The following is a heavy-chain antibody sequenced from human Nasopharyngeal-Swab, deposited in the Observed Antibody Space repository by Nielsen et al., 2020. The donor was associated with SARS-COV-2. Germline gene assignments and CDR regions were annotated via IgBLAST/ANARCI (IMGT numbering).Heavy chain of an antibody. D-gene: IGHD1-26*01. CDR2: IYPADSDS. CDR3: VRRAFSASYFYFDY. J-gene: IGHJ4*02. V-gene: IGHV5-51*01. CDR1: GYIFTSYW. Sequence: KVSWKGSGYIFTSYWIGWVRWMPGKGLEWMGIIYPADSDSRYSLSFQGQVSISVDKSISTAYLQWNTLKASDTAIYYCVRRAFSASYFYFDYWGPGTLVTVSS.